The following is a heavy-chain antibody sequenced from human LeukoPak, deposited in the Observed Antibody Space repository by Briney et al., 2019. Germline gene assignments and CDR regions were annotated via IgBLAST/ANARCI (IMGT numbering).Heavy chain of an antibody. V-gene: IGHV3-30*02. Sequence: GGSLRLSCAASGFTLSSYGMHWVRQAPGKGLEGVAFIRYDGSEKSYADSVKGRFTISRDNSENTLYLQINSLRVEDTAVYYCAKDTPTTGYHLDSWGQGTLVTVSS. CDR1: GFTLSSYG. CDR2: IRYDGSEK. D-gene: IGHD1-1*01. CDR3: AKDTPTTGYHLDS. J-gene: IGHJ4*02.